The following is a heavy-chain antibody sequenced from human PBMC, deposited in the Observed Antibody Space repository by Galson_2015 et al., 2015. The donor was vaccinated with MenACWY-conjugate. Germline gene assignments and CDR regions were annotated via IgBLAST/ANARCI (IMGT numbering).Heavy chain of an antibody. D-gene: IGHD2-15*01. Sequence: PALVKPTQTLTLTCTFSGFSLRTSGVGVGWIRQPPGKALEWLALIYWDDDKRHSPSLRSRLTITKDTSKNHVVLTMTNMDPVDTATYYCSRTGATPGDYWGQGTLVTVSS. V-gene: IGHV2-5*02. J-gene: IGHJ4*02. CDR3: SRTGATPGDY. CDR1: GFSLRTSGVG. CDR2: IYWDDDK.